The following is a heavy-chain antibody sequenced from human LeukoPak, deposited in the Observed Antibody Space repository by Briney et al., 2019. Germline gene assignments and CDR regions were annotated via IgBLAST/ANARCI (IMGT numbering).Heavy chain of an antibody. D-gene: IGHD2-2*01. J-gene: IGHJ5*02. CDR2: VNYSGKT. CDR1: GGSISSRSYY. Sequence: PSETLSLTCTVSGGSISSRSYYWAWTRQPPGKGLEWIGSVNYSGKTYYNSSLKSRVTISVDTSKNQFSLKLSSVTAADTAVYYCARHGMYDLYCSSTSCYGNWFDPWGQGTLVTVSS. V-gene: IGHV4-39*01. CDR3: ARHGMYDLYCSSTSCYGNWFDP.